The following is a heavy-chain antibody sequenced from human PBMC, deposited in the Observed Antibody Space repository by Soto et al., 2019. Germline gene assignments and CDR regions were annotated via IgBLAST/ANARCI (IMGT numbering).Heavy chain of an antibody. V-gene: IGHV3-7*01. J-gene: IGHJ4*02. CDR2: VNEDGGEG. CDR3: AKRGGAGSDF. Sequence: EVQLVESGGGLVQPGGSLRLSCAASGFTFSSYYMSWVRQAQGKGLEWVANVNEDGGEGYYVDSVKGRFTVSRDNAKNPRYLQMNRLRAEETAVYYCAKRGGAGSDFWGQGTMVTVSS. D-gene: IGHD1-26*01. CDR1: GFTFSSYY.